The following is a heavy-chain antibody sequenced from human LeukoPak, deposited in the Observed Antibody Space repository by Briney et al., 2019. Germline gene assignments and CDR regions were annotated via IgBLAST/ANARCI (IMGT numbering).Heavy chain of an antibody. CDR2: ISGSGGNT. D-gene: IGHD6-19*01. V-gene: IGHV3-23*01. CDR3: AKERIAVAGTRIDY. CDR1: GFTFSSYA. J-gene: IGHJ4*02. Sequence: GRSLRLSCAASGFTFSSYAMSWVRQAPGKGLEWVSAISGSGGNTYYADSVKGRFTISRDNSKNTLYLQMNSLRAEDTAVYYCAKERIAVAGTRIDYWGQGTLVTVSS.